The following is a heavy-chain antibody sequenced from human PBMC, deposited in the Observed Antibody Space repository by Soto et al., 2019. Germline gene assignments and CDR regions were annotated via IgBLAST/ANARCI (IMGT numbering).Heavy chain of an antibody. D-gene: IGHD1-1*01. J-gene: IGHJ3*02. Sequence: QVQLVQSGAEVKKPGASVKVSCKASGYTFTSYDINWVRQATGQGLEWMGWMNPNSGNTGYAQKFQGRVTMTRNTSISTAYMELSSLRSEDTAVYYCARVRYNWNDGPWPPFDIWGQGTMVTVSS. CDR1: GYTFTSYD. CDR3: ARVRYNWNDGPWPPFDI. CDR2: MNPNSGNT. V-gene: IGHV1-8*01.